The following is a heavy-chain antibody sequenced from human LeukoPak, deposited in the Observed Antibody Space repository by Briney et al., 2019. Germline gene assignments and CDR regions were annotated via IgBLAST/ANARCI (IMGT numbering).Heavy chain of an antibody. CDR3: AKGNPFDY. CDR1: GFTFSSYE. V-gene: IGHV3-23*01. J-gene: IGHJ4*02. Sequence: GGSLRLSCAASGFTFSSYEMNWVRQAPGKGLEWISGISGSGGSTFYADSVKGRFTISRDNSKNTLYLQMNSLRAEDTALYYCAKGNPFDYWGQGTLVTVSS. D-gene: IGHD1-14*01. CDR2: ISGSGGST.